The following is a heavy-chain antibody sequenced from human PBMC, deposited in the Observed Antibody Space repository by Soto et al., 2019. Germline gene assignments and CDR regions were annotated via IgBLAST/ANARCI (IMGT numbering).Heavy chain of an antibody. V-gene: IGHV4-30-4*01. CDR3: GRYPYSPRPREYYFDY. CDR2: LYYTGST. Sequence: PSETLSLTCTVSGGSINSGDSYWSWIRQPPGEGLEWIGNLYYTGSTYYNPSLKSRLTISVGTSKKQFSLLVTSVTAADTAVYFRGRYPYSPRPREYYFDYWGQGTPVTVSS. J-gene: IGHJ4*02. CDR1: GGSINSGDSY. D-gene: IGHD6-6*01.